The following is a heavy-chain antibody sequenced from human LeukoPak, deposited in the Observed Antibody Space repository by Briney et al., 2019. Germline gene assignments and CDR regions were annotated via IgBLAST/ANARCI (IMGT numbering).Heavy chain of an antibody. D-gene: IGHD5-24*01. J-gene: IGHJ4*02. CDR2: MNPNSGNT. CDR3: ARGRRRDGYNRGVYYFDY. CDR1: GYTFTSYD. V-gene: IGHV1-8*01. Sequence: ASVKVSCEASGYTFTSYDINWVRQATGQGLEWMGWMNPNSGNTGYAQKFQGRVTMTRNTSISTAYMELSSLRSEDTAVYYCARGRRRDGYNRGVYYFDYWGQGTLVTVSS.